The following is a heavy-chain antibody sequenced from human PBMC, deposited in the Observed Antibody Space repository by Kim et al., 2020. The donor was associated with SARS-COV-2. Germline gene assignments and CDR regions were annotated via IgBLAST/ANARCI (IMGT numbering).Heavy chain of an antibody. V-gene: IGHV4-59*01. CDR1: GGSISTYY. D-gene: IGHD1-26*01. J-gene: IGHJ6*02. Sequence: SETLSLTCTVSGGSISTYYWSWIRQPPGKGLEWIGYIYYSGSTNYNPSLESRVTISVDTSNNQFSLKLSSVTAADTAVYYCARVRPLYSGSYYYGMDVWRQGTTVTVS. CDR3: ARVRPLYSGSYYYGMDV. CDR2: IYYSGST.